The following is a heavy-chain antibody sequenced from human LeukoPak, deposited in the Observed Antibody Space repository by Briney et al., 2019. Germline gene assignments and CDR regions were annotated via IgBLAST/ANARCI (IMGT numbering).Heavy chain of an antibody. V-gene: IGHV3-23*01. Sequence: GGSLRLSCAASGFTFSSYAMSWVRQAPGKGLEWVSSISGSGGSTYYADSVKGRFTIPRDIFKNTLYLQMNSLRAEDTAVYYCARDGTFDYGGNRGPWGQGTMVTVSS. D-gene: IGHD4-23*01. CDR3: ARDGTFDYGGNRGP. CDR2: ISGSGGST. CDR1: GFTFSSYA. J-gene: IGHJ3*01.